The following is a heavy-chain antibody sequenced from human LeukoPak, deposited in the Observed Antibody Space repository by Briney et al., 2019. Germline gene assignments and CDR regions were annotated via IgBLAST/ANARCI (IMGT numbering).Heavy chain of an antibody. Sequence: GGSLRLSCAASGFAFSSYSMNWVRQAPGKGLEWVSSISSSSSYIYYADSVKGRFTISRDNAKNSLYLQMNSLRAEDTAVYYCARDTLGYCSGGSCYIGYWGQGTLVTVSS. V-gene: IGHV3-21*01. J-gene: IGHJ4*02. CDR2: ISSSSSYI. CDR3: ARDTLGYCSGGSCYIGY. CDR1: GFAFSSYS. D-gene: IGHD2-15*01.